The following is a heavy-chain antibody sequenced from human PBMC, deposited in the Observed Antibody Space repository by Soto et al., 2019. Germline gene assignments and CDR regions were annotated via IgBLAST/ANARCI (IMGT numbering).Heavy chain of an antibody. J-gene: IGHJ4*02. V-gene: IGHV3-49*03. D-gene: IGHD5-12*01. CDR1: GFTFGDYA. CDR2: IRSKTYGGTA. CDR3: SRDLEGPLPTRTLFDY. Sequence: GGSLRLSCTCSGFTFGDYAMTWFRQAPGKGLEWVGFIRSKTYGGTAEYAASVRGRFTVSRDDSKSIAYLQMNSLNTEDTAVYYCSRDLEGPLPTRTLFDYWGQGSLVTVSS.